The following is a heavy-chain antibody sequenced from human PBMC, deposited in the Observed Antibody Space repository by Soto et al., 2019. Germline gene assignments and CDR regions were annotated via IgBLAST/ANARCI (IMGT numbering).Heavy chain of an antibody. CDR3: ARDLVPAAILPYYYYGMVV. Sequence: QVQLVESGGGVVQPGRSLRLSCAASGFTFSSYAMHWVRQAPGKGLEWVAVISYDGSNKYHADSVKGRFTISRDNSKNTLYLQMNSLRAEDTAVYYCARDLVPAAILPYYYYGMVVWGQGTTVTVSS. J-gene: IGHJ6*02. V-gene: IGHV3-30-3*01. CDR1: GFTFSSYA. D-gene: IGHD2-2*02. CDR2: ISYDGSNK.